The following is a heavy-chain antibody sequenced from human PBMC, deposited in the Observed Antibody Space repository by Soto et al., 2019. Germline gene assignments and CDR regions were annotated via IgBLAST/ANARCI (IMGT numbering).Heavy chain of an antibody. CDR3: ATRSPAFDF. V-gene: IGHV1-18*01. J-gene: IGHJ4*02. CDR2: ISTDKGKT. Sequence: QVQLVQSGPEVKKPGASVKVSCKTSGYTFTSYGISWVRQAPGQGLEWMGWISTDKGKTNYAQKFQGRVTMTTDTSTSTAYMELRSLRSDDTAVYYCATRSPAFDFWGQGILVTVSS. CDR1: GYTFTSYG.